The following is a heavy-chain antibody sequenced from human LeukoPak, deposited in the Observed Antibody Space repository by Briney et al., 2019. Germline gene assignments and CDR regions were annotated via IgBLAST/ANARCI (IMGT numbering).Heavy chain of an antibody. V-gene: IGHV3-30-3*01. D-gene: IGHD6-13*01. Sequence: GRSLRLSCAASGFTFSSYAMHWVRQAPGKGLEWVAVISYDGSNKYYADSVKGRFTISRDNAKNSLYLQMNSLRAEDTAVYYCARPGNTWYWAIDYWGQGTLLTVSS. J-gene: IGHJ4*02. CDR3: ARPGNTWYWAIDY. CDR2: ISYDGSNK. CDR1: GFTFSSYA.